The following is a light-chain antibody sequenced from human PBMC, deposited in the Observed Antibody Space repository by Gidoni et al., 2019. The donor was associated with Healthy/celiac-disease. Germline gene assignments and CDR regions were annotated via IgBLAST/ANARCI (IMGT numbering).Light chain of an antibody. CDR3: SAYTSSSIS. V-gene: IGLV2-14*01. CDR2: DVS. J-gene: IGLJ2*01. Sequence: QSALTQPASVSGSPGPSITLSCTVTSSDVGGYNYVSWYQQHPGKAPKLMIYDVSNRPSGVSKRFAGSKSGNTASMTISGLQAEDEADYYCSAYTSSSISFGGGTKLTVL. CDR1: SSDVGGYNY.